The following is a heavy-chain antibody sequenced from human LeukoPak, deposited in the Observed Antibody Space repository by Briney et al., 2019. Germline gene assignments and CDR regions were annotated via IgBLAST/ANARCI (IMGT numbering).Heavy chain of an antibody. D-gene: IGHD2-15*01. Sequence: GGSLRLSCAASGFTVSSNYMSWVRQAPGKGLEWVSSISSSSSYIYYADSVKGRFTISRDNAKNSLYLQMNSLRAEGTAVYYCARGPPLGYCSGGSCFYWGQGTLVTVSS. CDR3: ARGPPLGYCSGGSCFY. CDR1: GFTVSSNY. CDR2: ISSSSSYI. J-gene: IGHJ4*02. V-gene: IGHV3-21*01.